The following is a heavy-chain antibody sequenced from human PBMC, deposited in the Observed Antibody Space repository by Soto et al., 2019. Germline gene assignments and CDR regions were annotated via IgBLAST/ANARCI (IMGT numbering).Heavy chain of an antibody. CDR1: GFTFSSYW. Sequence: EVQLVKSGGGLVLPGGSLRLSCAASGFTFSSYWMHWVRQGPGEGLVWVSRIMSDGSGTTYADSVKGRFTISRDNAKNTLYLQMNSLRAEDTAVYHCARSRGSGGVEYNMDVWGQGTTVTVSS. CDR3: ARSRGSGGVEYNMDV. CDR2: IMSDGSGT. D-gene: IGHD3-16*01. J-gene: IGHJ6*02. V-gene: IGHV3-74*01.